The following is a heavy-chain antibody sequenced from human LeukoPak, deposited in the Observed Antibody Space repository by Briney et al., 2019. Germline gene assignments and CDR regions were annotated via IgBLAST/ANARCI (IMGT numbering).Heavy chain of an antibody. V-gene: IGHV3-23*01. CDR3: ATRGVVIRVILVGFHKEAYYFDS. Sequence: GGSLRLSCAVSGITLSNYAMSWVRQAPGKGLEWVAGISGSGGGTHYADSVKGRFTISRDNPKNTLYLQMNNLRAGDTAVYFCATRGVVIRVILVGFHKEAYYFDSWGQGALVTVSS. CDR1: GITLSNYA. D-gene: IGHD3-22*01. CDR2: ISGSGGGT. J-gene: IGHJ4*02.